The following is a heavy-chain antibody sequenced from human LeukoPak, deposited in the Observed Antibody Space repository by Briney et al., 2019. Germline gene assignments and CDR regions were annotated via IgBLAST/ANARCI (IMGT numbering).Heavy chain of an antibody. J-gene: IGHJ5*02. V-gene: IGHV1-8*01. CDR1: GYTFTSYD. CDR2: MNPNSGNT. CDR3: ARGRKYCSGTSCYTGNWFDP. Sequence: ASVKVSCKASGYTFTSYDINWVRQATGQGLEWMGWMNPNSGNTGYAQKFQGRVTMTRNTSISTAYMELSSLRSEDTAVYYCARGRKYCSGTSCYTGNWFDPWGQGTLVTVSS. D-gene: IGHD2-2*02.